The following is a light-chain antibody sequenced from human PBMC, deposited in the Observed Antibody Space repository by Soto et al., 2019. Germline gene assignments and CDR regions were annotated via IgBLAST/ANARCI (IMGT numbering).Light chain of an antibody. J-gene: IGKJ4*01. CDR3: QQSDTFPAT. Sequence: DIQMTQSPSSVSASVGDRVTITCRASQGIRSWLSWYKQKPGQDPKLLISSASTLQSGVPSRFRGSRSGPDFTLTLRGLQPEDFATYYCQQSDTFPATFGGGTRV. V-gene: IGKV1D-12*01. CDR2: SAS. CDR1: QGIRSW.